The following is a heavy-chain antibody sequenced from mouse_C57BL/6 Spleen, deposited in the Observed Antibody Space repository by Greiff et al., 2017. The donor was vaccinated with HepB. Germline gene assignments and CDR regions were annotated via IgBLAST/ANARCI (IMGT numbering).Heavy chain of an antibody. J-gene: IGHJ4*01. D-gene: IGHD2-1*01. CDR2: IYPRSGNT. CDR3: ARFYYGNALIVAMDY. V-gene: IGHV1-81*01. Sequence: VQLQQSGAELARPGASVKLSCKASGYTFTSYGISWVKQRTGQGLEWIGEIYPRSGNTYYNEKFKGKATLTADKSSSTAYSELRSLTSEDSAVYFCARFYYGNALIVAMDYCGQGTSVTVSS. CDR1: GYTFTSYG.